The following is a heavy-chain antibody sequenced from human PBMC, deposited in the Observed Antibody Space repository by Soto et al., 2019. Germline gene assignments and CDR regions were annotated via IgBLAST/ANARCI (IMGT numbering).Heavy chain of an antibody. D-gene: IGHD1-26*01. J-gene: IGHJ4*02. CDR2: ISGSGVNT. Sequence: GGSLRLSCAVSGITFTNYAMTWVRQAPGKGLEWVSVISGSGVNTNYADSVKGRFTISRDNSKNTLFLQMDSLRAEDTAVYYCAKALGWPYSFDYWGQGTLVTVSS. V-gene: IGHV3-23*01. CDR3: AKALGWPYSFDY. CDR1: GITFTNYA.